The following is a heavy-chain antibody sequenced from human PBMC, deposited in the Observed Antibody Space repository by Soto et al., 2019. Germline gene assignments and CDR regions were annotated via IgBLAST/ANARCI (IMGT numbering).Heavy chain of an antibody. V-gene: IGHV4-59*01. CDR3: ARSLSGDSSGYYRRIYWYFDL. Sequence: QVQLQESGPGLVKPSETLSLTCTVSGGSISSYYWSWIRQPPGKGLEWIGYIYYSGSTNYNPSLKSRVTISVDTCKNHFSLKLSSVTAADTAAYYCARSLSGDSSGYYRRIYWYFDLWGRGTLVTVSS. D-gene: IGHD3-22*01. J-gene: IGHJ2*01. CDR2: IYYSGST. CDR1: GGSISSYY.